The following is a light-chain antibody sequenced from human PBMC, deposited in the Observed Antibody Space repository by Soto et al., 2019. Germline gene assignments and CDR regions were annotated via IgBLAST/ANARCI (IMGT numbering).Light chain of an antibody. J-gene: IGLJ2*01. Sequence: QSALTQPASVSGSPGQSITISFTGTSSDVGSYNLVSWYQQHPGKAPKLMIYEVTKRPSGVSNRFSGSKSGNTASLTISGLQAEDEAEYYCSSYTGSSTFVVFGGGTPLTVL. V-gene: IGLV2-23*02. CDR3: SSYTGSSTFVV. CDR1: SSDVGSYNL. CDR2: EVT.